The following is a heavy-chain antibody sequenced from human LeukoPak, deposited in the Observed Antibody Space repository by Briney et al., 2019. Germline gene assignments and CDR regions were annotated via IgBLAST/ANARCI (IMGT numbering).Heavy chain of an antibody. CDR1: GGSFSGYY. J-gene: IGHJ5*02. CDR2: INHSGST. Sequence: SETLSLTCAVYGGSFSGYYWSWIRQPPGKGLEWIGEINHSGSTNYNPSLKSRVTISVDTSKNQFSLKLSSVTAADTAVYYCARDVTVTTSWRPNRSWFDPWGQGTLVTVSS. CDR3: ARDVTVTTSWRPNRSWFDP. D-gene: IGHD4-17*01. V-gene: IGHV4-34*01.